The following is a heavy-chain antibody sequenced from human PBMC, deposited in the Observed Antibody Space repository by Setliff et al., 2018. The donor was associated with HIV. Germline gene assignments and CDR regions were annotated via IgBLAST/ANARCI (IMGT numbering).Heavy chain of an antibody. D-gene: IGHD2-8*01. CDR1: GGTLNSYA. V-gene: IGHV1-69*13. CDR3: ARGYCTNAVCSDAFDI. Sequence: SVKVSCKTSGGTLNSYAISWVRQAPGQGLEWMGGIIPIFGTANYAQKFQGRVTITADESTSTAYMELRSLRSDDTAVYYCARGYCTNAVCSDAFDIWGQGTMVTVSS. CDR2: IIPIFGTA. J-gene: IGHJ3*02.